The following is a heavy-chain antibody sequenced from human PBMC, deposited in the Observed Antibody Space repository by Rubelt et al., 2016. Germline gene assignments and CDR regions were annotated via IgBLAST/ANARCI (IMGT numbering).Heavy chain of an antibody. CDR1: GFTFSSYG. D-gene: IGHD3-16*01. J-gene: IGHJ4*02. CDR3: SRDTFGPRNC. CDR2: IWYDGSNK. Sequence: GGVVQPGRSLRLSCAASGFTFSSYGMHWVRQAPGKGLEWVAVIWYDGSNKYYADSVKGRFTISRDNSKNTLYLQMDSLTAEDTAVYYCSRDTFGPRNCWGQGTLVTVSS. V-gene: IGHV3-33*01.